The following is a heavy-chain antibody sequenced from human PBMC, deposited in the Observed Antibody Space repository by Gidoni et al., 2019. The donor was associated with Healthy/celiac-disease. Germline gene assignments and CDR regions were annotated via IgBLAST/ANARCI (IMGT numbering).Heavy chain of an antibody. CDR3: ARLIEDFWHSGSPSYGMDV. Sequence: CKGSGYSFTSYWIGWVRQMPGKGLEWMGIIYPGDSDTRYSPSFQGQVTISADKSISTAYLQWSSLKASDTAMYYCARLIEDFWHSGSPSYGMDVWGQGTTVTVSS. V-gene: IGHV5-51*01. CDR2: IYPGDSDT. D-gene: IGHD1-26*01. J-gene: IGHJ6*02. CDR1: GYSFTSYW.